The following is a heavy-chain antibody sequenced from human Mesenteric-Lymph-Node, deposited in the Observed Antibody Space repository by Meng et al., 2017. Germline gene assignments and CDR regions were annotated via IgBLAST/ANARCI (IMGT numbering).Heavy chain of an antibody. CDR2: MNPNSGNT. D-gene: IGHD3-16*02. Sequence: ASVKVSCKASGYTFTSYDINWVRQATGQGLEWMGWMNPNSGNTGYAQKFQGRVTITRITSISTAYMELSSLRSEDTAVYYCARGQKHYDYVWGSYLDLGFDPWGQGTLVTVSS. V-gene: IGHV1-8*03. CDR1: GYTFTSYD. J-gene: IGHJ5*02. CDR3: ARGQKHYDYVWGSYLDLGFDP.